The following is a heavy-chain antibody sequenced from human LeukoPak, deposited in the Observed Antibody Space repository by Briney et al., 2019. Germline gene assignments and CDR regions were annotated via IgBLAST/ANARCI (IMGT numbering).Heavy chain of an antibody. CDR2: ISYDGSNK. Sequence: GGSLRLSCAASGFTFSSYGMHWVRQAPGKGLEWVAVISYDGSNKYYADSVKGRFTISRDNSKNTPYLQMNSLRAEDTAVYYCAKDLGGVARNWSDPWGQGTLVTVSS. J-gene: IGHJ5*02. CDR3: AKDLGGVARNWSDP. CDR1: GFTFSSYG. V-gene: IGHV3-30*18. D-gene: IGHD3-3*01.